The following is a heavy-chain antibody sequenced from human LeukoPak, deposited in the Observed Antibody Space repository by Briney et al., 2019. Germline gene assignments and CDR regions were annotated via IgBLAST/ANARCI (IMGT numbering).Heavy chain of an antibody. CDR3: ATDTSSGEVVAFDI. CDR1: GYTLTELS. Sequence: ASVKVSCKVSGYTLTELSMHWVRQAPGKGLEWMGGFDLEDGETIYAQKFQGRVTMTEDTSTDTAYMELSSLRSEDTAVYYCATDTSSGEVVAFDIWGQGTMVTVSS. J-gene: IGHJ3*02. V-gene: IGHV1-24*01. CDR2: FDLEDGET. D-gene: IGHD3-22*01.